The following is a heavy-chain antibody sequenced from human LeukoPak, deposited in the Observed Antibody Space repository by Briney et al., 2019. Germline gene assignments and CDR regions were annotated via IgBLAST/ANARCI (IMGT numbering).Heavy chain of an antibody. J-gene: IGHJ4*02. V-gene: IGHV3-23*01. CDR1: GFTFSSYA. D-gene: IGHD3-10*01. Sequence: GGSLRLSCAASGFTFSSYAMSWVRQAPGKGLEWVSAISGSGGSTYYADSVKGRFTISRDNSKNTLYPQMNSLRAEDTAVYYCASSMVRGGDYWGQGTLVTVSS. CDR2: ISGSGGST. CDR3: ASSMVRGGDY.